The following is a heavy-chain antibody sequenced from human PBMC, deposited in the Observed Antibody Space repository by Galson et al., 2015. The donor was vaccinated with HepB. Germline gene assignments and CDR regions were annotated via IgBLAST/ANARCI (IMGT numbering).Heavy chain of an antibody. CDR2: INTNTGNP. D-gene: IGHD6-13*01. CDR3: ARVNQSSSWYEIFDP. J-gene: IGHJ5*02. V-gene: IGHV7-4-1*02. CDR1: GYTFSTYA. Sequence: SVKVSCKASGYTFSTYAMNWVRQAPGQGLEWMGWINTNTGNPTYAQGFTGRFVFTSDTSVSTAYLQVSSLKAEDTAVYYCARVNQSSSWYEIFDPCGPGTLGTVSA.